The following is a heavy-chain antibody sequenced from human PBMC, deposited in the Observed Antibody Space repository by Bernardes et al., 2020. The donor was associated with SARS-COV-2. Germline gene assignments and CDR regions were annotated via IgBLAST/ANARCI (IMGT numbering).Heavy chain of an antibody. CDR3: ARGRVVAATPNRYYYGMDV. D-gene: IGHD2-15*01. V-gene: IGHV4-59*01. J-gene: IGHJ6*02. CDR1: GGSISSYY. CDR2: IYYSGST. Sequence: SETLSLTCTVSGGSISSYYWSWIRQPPGKGLEWIGYIYYSGSTNYNPSLKSRVTISVDTSKNQFSLKLSSVTAADTAVYYCARGRVVAATPNRYYYGMDVGGQGTTVTVSS.